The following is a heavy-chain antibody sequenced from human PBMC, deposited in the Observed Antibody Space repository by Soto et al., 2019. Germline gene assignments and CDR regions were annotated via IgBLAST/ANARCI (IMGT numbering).Heavy chain of an antibody. J-gene: IGHJ4*02. D-gene: IGHD3-22*01. Sequence: QVQLVQSGAEVKKPGSSVKVSCKASGGTFSSYAISWVRQAPGQGLEWMGGIIPIFGTANYAQKFQGRVTLTASDSPTTAYMALSSLISEHTAVYYCASDPLDSSRYSRRQYFSSCAQGPLVTVSS. CDR1: GGTFSSYA. CDR2: IIPIFGTA. V-gene: IGHV1-69*12. CDR3: ASDPLDSSRYSRRQYFSS.